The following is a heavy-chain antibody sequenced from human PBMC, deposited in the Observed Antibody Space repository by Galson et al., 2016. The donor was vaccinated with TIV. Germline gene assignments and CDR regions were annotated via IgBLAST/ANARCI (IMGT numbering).Heavy chain of an antibody. CDR2: ICFTGNT. D-gene: IGHD4-23*01. V-gene: IGHV4-39*01. J-gene: IGHJ4*02. Sequence: ETLSLTCAVSGGSIITYGYCWDWIRQPPGKGLEWIATICFTGNTYYNPSLMSRVTLSVDTPASQFALELSSVTAADRGLYYCARRRGNSDYSDYWGQGTLVTVSS. CDR1: GGSIITYGYC. CDR3: ARRRGNSDYSDY.